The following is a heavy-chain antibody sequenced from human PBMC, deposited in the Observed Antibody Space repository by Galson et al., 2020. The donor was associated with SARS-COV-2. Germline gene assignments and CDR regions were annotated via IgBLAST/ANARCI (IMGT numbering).Heavy chain of an antibody. D-gene: IGHD2-8*01. CDR2: TYYSGST. J-gene: IGHJ6*02. CDR1: GGSISSGGYY. CDR3: ARGMTNYGRDV. Sequence: ETSETLSLTCTVSGGSISSGGYYWSWVRQHPGKGLEWIGYTYYSGSTYYDPSLKSRVTISVDTSKNQFSLKLSSVTAADTAVYYCARGMTNYGRDVWGQGTTVTVSS. V-gene: IGHV4-31*03.